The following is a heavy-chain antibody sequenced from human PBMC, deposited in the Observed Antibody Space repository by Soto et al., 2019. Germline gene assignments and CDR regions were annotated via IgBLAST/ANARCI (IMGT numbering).Heavy chain of an antibody. CDR1: GFPFGDSA. CDR2: IRSKGYNYAT. Sequence: EVQLVESGGGLVQPGGSLKLSCAASGFPFGDSAIHLVSKASGKGLEWVGRIRSKGYNYATVFGASATGRFTISRDDSKNKAYLKRNSLRTGDTAVYYCTRANDYCNGGSCYIDYWGQGALVSVSS. V-gene: IGHV3-73*02. J-gene: IGHJ4*02. CDR3: TRANDYCNGGSCYIDY. D-gene: IGHD2-15*01.